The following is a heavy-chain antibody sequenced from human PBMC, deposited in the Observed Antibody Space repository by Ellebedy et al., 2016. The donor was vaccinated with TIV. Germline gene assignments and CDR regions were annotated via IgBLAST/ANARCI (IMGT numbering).Heavy chain of an antibody. CDR3: ARTRMVLGVKPAYFDS. J-gene: IGHJ4*02. CDR2: IYYSGSS. V-gene: IGHV4-61*08. CDR1: GGSMISDDHY. D-gene: IGHD3-10*01. Sequence: MPSETLSLTCTVSGGSMISDDHYWSWIRQPPGKGLEWIGYIYYSGSSNYNSSLGSRVTITVDTSKKQFSLILSSVTAADTAVYYCARTRMVLGVKPAYFDSWGQGTLVTVSS.